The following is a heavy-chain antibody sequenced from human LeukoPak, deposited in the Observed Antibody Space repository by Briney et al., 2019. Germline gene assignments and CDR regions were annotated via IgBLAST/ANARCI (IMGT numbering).Heavy chain of an antibody. V-gene: IGHV3-48*04. CDR1: GFTFSSYS. D-gene: IGHD3-16*02. CDR2: ISSSSSTI. Sequence: GGSLRLSCAASGFTFSSYSMNWVRQAPGKGLEWVSYISSSSSTIYYADSVKGRFTISRDNAKNSLYLQMNSLRAEDTAVYYCARYRPTFDPWGQGTLVTVSS. CDR3: ARYRPTFDP. J-gene: IGHJ5*02.